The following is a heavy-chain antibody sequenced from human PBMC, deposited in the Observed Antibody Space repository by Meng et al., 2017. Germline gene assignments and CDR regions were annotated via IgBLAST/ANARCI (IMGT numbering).Heavy chain of an antibody. V-gene: IGHV1-18*01. Sequence: QGQLVQSGAEVKKPGASVKVFCEASGYTLSSDGFSWVRQAPGQGLEWLGWINTYNGKTDYAQKFQGRITMTTDTFTSTAYMELRNLRSDDTAVYYCATRGNPYLNCWGQGTLVTASS. J-gene: IGHJ4*02. CDR1: GYTLSSDG. CDR3: ATRGNPYLNC. CDR2: INTYNGKT.